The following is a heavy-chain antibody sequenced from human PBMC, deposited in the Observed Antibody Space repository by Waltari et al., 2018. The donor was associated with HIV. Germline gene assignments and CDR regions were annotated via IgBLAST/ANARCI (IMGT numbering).Heavy chain of an antibody. D-gene: IGHD2-15*01. Sequence: QVQLVEAGGGVVHFGESLKLFCAASEFRFSDYALPWVRQSPGKRLDWVASIQFDGSHKYYSETVKGRFAISRDNSDNAVHLQMNNLTHEDSGVYYCAKSRLAFCSGGSCYPLDFWGQGTPVTVSP. V-gene: IGHV3-30*02. CDR3: AKSRLAFCSGGSCYPLDF. CDR1: EFRFSDYA. J-gene: IGHJ4*02. CDR2: IQFDGSHK.